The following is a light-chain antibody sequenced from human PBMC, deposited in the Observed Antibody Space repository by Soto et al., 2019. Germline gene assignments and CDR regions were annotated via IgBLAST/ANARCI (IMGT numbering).Light chain of an antibody. V-gene: IGLV2-14*03. J-gene: IGLJ1*01. CDR3: CSYADGSIYF. CDR2: YVD. CDR1: SRGVGAYDY. Sequence: QSVLTQPASVSGSPGQSITISCTGTSRGVGAYDYVSWYLQYPDKAPQLLIYYVDHRPSGVSSRFSGSKSGNTASLTISGLQAEDEGDYYCCSYADGSIYFFGTGTKVTV.